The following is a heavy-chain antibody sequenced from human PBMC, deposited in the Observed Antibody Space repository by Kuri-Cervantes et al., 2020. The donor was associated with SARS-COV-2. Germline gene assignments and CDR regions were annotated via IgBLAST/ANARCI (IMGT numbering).Heavy chain of an antibody. J-gene: IGHJ4*02. D-gene: IGHD3-22*01. Sequence: APVKVSCKASGYTFTSYGISWVRQAPGQGLEWMGWISAYNGNTNYAQELQGRVTMTTDTSTSTAYMELRSLRSDDTAVYYCARDPMWSRYYYDSSGSYYFDYWGQGTLVTVSS. V-gene: IGHV1-18*01. CDR2: ISAYNGNT. CDR1: GYTFTSYG. CDR3: ARDPMWSRYYYDSSGSYYFDY.